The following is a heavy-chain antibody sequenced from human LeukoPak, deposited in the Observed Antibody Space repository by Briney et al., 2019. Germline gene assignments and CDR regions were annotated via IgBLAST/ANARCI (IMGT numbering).Heavy chain of an antibody. CDR2: IKQDGSEK. CDR1: GFTFSSYW. CDR3: AREAITMVRGVIIEAENNWFDP. Sequence: GGSLRLSCAASGFTFSSYWMSWVRQAPGKGLEWVANIKQDGSEKYYVDSVKGRFTISRDNAKNSLHLQMNSLRAEDTAVYYCAREAITMVRGVIIEAENNWFDPWGQGTLVTVSS. D-gene: IGHD3-10*01. J-gene: IGHJ5*02. V-gene: IGHV3-7*01.